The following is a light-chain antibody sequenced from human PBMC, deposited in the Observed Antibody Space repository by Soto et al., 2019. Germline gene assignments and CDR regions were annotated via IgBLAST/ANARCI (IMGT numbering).Light chain of an antibody. V-gene: IGKV3-20*01. CDR3: HQYDSSPLT. CDR1: QSVSSSY. Sequence: EIVLTQSPGTLSLSPGERATLSCRASQSVSSSYLAWYQQKPGQAPRLLIYGASSRATGIPDRFSGSGSGTDXXLTISRLEPEDFAVYYCHQYDSSPLTFGGGTKVEIK. CDR2: GAS. J-gene: IGKJ4*01.